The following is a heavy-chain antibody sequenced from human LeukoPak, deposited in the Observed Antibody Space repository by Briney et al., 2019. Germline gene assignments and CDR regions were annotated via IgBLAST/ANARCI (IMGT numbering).Heavy chain of an antibody. Sequence: PSETLSLTCTVSGYSISSGYYWGWIRQPPGKGLEWIGSIYHSGSTYYNPSLKSRVTISVDTSKNQFSLKLSSVTAADTAVYYCARVYLVDYFDYWGQGTLVTVSS. CDR2: IYHSGST. CDR3: ARVYLVDYFDY. D-gene: IGHD2-15*01. V-gene: IGHV4-38-2*02. CDR1: GYSISSGYY. J-gene: IGHJ4*02.